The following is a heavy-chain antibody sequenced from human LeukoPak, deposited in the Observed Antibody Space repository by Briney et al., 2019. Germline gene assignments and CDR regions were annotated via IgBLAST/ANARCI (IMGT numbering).Heavy chain of an antibody. J-gene: IGHJ4*02. CDR3: AAPPPRSYYYESSGQLDY. Sequence: GGSLRLSCAASGFTFSSYWMHWVRQAPGKGLVWVSRINSDGSSTSYADSVKGRFTISRDNAKNTLYLQMNSLRAEDTAVYYCAAPPPRSYYYESSGQLDYWGQRTLVTVSS. CDR1: GFTFSSYW. CDR2: INSDGSST. D-gene: IGHD3-22*01. V-gene: IGHV3-74*01.